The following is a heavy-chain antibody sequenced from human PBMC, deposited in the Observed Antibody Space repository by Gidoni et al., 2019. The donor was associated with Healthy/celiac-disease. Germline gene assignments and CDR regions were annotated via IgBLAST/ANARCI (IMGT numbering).Heavy chain of an antibody. CDR2: ISSSSSYI. Sequence: EVQLVESGGGLVKPGGSLRLSCAASGFTFSSYSMNWVRQAPGKGLEWVSSISSSSSYIYYADSVKGRFTISRDNAKNSLYLQMNSLRAEDTAVYYCARDRATCDFWSGYYTGGCTGHNWFDPWGQGTLVTVSS. CDR3: ARDRATCDFWSGYYTGGCTGHNWFDP. D-gene: IGHD3-3*01. J-gene: IGHJ5*02. V-gene: IGHV3-21*01. CDR1: GFTFSSYS.